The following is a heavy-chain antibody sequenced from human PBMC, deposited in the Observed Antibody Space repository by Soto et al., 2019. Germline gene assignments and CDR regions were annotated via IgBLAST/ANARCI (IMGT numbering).Heavy chain of an antibody. CDR2: ISGSGGST. V-gene: IGHV3-23*01. D-gene: IGHD2-15*01. Sequence: GGSLRLSCAASGFTFSSYAMSWVRQAPGKWLEWVSAISGSGGSTYYADSVKGRFTISRDSSKNTLYLQMNSLRAEDTAVYYCASGHCSGGSCYYSYWGQGXLVTVYS. CDR3: ASGHCSGGSCYYSY. CDR1: GFTFSSYA. J-gene: IGHJ4*02.